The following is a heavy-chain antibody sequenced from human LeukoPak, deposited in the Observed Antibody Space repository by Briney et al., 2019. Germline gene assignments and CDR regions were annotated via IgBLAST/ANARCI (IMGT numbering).Heavy chain of an antibody. CDR2: INPNSGGT. CDR1: GYAFTGYY. V-gene: IGHV1-2*06. D-gene: IGHD3-22*01. CDR3: ARIDSSGYYFDY. J-gene: IGHJ4*02. Sequence: ASVKVSCKASGYAFTGYYMHWVRQAPGQGLEWRGRINPNSGGTNYAQKFQGGVTMTRDTSISTAYMELSRLRSDDTAVYYCARIDSSGYYFDYWGQGTLVTVSS.